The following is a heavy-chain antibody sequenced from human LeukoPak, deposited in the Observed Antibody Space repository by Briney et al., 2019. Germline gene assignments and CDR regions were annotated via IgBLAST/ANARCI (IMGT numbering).Heavy chain of an antibody. D-gene: IGHD3-10*01. Sequence: SETLSLTCTVSGGSISSYYWSWIRQPPGKGLEWIGYIYYSGSTNYNPSLKSRVTMSVDTSKNQFSLKLSSVTAADTAVYYCAAQRAGPGGDYWGQGTLVTVSS. J-gene: IGHJ4*02. V-gene: IGHV4-59*01. CDR1: GGSISSYY. CDR3: AAQRAGPGGDY. CDR2: IYYSGST.